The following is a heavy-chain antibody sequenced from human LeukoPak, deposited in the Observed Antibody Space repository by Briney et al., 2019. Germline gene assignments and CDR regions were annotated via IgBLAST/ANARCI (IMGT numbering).Heavy chain of an antibody. V-gene: IGHV4-38-2*01. D-gene: IGHD3-10*01. CDR2: IYHSGST. J-gene: IGHJ4*02. Sequence: SETLSLTCAVSGYSISSGYYWGWIRQPPGKGLEWIGSIYHSGSTNYNPSLKSRVTISVDTSKNQFSLKLSSVTAADTAVYYCARVRDYYGSAPFDYWGQGTLVTVSS. CDR3: ARVRDYYGSAPFDY. CDR1: GYSISSGYY.